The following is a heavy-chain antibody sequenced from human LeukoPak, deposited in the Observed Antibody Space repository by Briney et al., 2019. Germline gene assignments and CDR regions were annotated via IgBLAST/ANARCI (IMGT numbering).Heavy chain of an antibody. CDR1: GFTFSSYA. CDR3: ARDYEIVGATQPYFDY. CDR2: ISYDGSNK. V-gene: IGHV3-30-3*01. D-gene: IGHD1-26*01. Sequence: GGSLRLSCAASGFTFSSYAMHWVRQAPGKGLEWVAVISYDGSNKYYADSVKGRFTISRDNSKNTLYLQMNSLRAEDTAVYYCARDYEIVGATQPYFDYWGQGTLVTVSS. J-gene: IGHJ4*02.